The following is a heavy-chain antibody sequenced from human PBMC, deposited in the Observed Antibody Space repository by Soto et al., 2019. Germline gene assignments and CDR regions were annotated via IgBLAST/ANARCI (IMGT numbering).Heavy chain of an antibody. V-gene: IGHV3-64*01. J-gene: IGHJ4*02. CDR2: ISSNGGST. CDR1: GFTFSSYA. D-gene: IGHD3-3*01. CDR3: ARVNLGDFWSGYLIDY. Sequence: GGSLRLSCAASGFTFSSYAMHWVRQAPGKGLEYVSAISSNGGSTYYANSVKGRSTISRDNSKNTLYLQMGSLRAEDMAVYYCARVNLGDFWSGYLIDYWGQGTLVTVSS.